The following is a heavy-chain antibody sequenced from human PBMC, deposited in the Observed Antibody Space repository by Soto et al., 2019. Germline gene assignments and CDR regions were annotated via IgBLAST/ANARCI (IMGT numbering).Heavy chain of an antibody. Sequence: TMALTCTFSGGSISSGGYYWSWIRQHPGNGLEWIGYIYYSGSTYYNPSLKSRVTISVDTSKNQFSLKLSSVTAADTAVYYCASKYNVDYDSSGYYGIDYWGQGTLVTVSS. CDR1: GGSISSGGYY. CDR2: IYYSGST. D-gene: IGHD3-22*01. V-gene: IGHV4-31*03. J-gene: IGHJ4*02. CDR3: ASKYNVDYDSSGYYGIDY.